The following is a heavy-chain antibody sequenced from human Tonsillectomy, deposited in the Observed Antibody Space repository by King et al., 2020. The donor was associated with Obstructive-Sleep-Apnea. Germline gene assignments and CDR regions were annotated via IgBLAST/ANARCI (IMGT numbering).Heavy chain of an antibody. CDR1: GFTFSSYT. Sequence: VQLVESGGGLVQPGGSLRLSCSASGFTFSSYTMHWVRQAPGKGLEYVLAINSNGGSTYYADSAKGRFTISRDNSKNTLYLQMNSLRAEDTAVYYCVKGIGMYNSGLDALDIWGQGTMATVSS. V-gene: IGHV3-64D*09. J-gene: IGHJ3*02. CDR3: VKGIGMYNSGLDALDI. D-gene: IGHD6-19*01. CDR2: INSNGGST.